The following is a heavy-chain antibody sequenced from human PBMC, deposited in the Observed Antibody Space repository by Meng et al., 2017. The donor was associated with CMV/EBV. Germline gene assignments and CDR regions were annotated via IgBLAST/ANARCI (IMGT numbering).Heavy chain of an antibody. J-gene: IGHJ4*02. CDR1: GCSISSGDYY. CDR2: IYYSGST. CDR3: ARAAPDYYDSSGPPDY. D-gene: IGHD3-22*01. Sequence: PCLVHPSPPLSLTCTVSGCSISSGDYYWSCIRQPPGKGLEWIGYIYYSGSTYYNPSLKSRVTISVDTSKNQFSLKLSSVTAADTAVYYCARAAPDYYDSSGPPDYWGQGTLVTVSS. V-gene: IGHV4-30-4*08.